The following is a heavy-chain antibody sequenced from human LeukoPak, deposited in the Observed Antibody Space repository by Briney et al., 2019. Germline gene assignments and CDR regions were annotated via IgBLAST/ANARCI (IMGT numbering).Heavy chain of an antibody. CDR2: IIPIFGTA. Sequence: SVKVSCKASGGTFSSYAISWVRQAPGQGLEWMGGIIPIFGTANYAQKFQGRVTITADESTSKAYMELSSLRSEDTAVYYCAREGVSGDYYDSSGYYYDDYWGQGTLVTVSS. D-gene: IGHD3-22*01. CDR1: GGTFSSYA. CDR3: AREGVSGDYYDSSGYYYDDY. J-gene: IGHJ4*02. V-gene: IGHV1-69*01.